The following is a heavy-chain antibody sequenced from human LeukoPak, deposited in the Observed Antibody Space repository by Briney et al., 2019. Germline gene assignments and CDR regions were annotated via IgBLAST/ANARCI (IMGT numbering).Heavy chain of an antibody. J-gene: IGHJ4*02. V-gene: IGHV3-30*02. CDR2: IRHDGSK. CDR3: AKPSREMHFDY. D-gene: IGHD5-24*01. Sequence: GGSLRLSCAASGFTFIGYGMHWVRQAPGKGLEWVTFIRHDGSKYYADSVKGRFTIFRDNSKNTLYLQMNNLRPEDTAVYYCAKPSREMHFDYWGQGTLVIVSS. CDR1: GFTFIGYG.